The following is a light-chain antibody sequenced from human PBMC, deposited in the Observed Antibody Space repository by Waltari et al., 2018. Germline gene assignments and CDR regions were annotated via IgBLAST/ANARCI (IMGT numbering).Light chain of an antibody. Sequence: SQRLGKNDLAWDQHKPGQPPRLVIYGSSSRAAGIPDRFSSSGSGTEFTLNISRLEPEDIAVYYCQQYASSVLDTFGQGTKLEIK. V-gene: IGKV3-20*01. CDR3: QQYASSVLDT. J-gene: IGKJ2*01. CDR2: GSS. CDR1: QRLGKND.